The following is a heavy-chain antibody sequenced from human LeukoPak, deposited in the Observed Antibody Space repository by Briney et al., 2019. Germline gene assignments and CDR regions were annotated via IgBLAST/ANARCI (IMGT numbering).Heavy chain of an antibody. J-gene: IGHJ6*03. CDR1: GGSFSGYY. V-gene: IGHV4-34*01. Sequence: SETLSLTCAVYGGSFSGYYWSWIRQPPGKGLEWIGEINHSGSTNYNPSLKSRVTISVDTSKNQFSLQLNSVTPEDTAVYYCARDRAYQLLFNYYYYMDVWGKGTTVTASS. D-gene: IGHD2-2*01. CDR3: ARDRAYQLLFNYYYYMDV. CDR2: INHSGST.